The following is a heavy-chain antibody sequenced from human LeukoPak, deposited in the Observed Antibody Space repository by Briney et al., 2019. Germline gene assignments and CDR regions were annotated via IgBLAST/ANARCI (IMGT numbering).Heavy chain of an antibody. J-gene: IGHJ4*02. CDR2: ISSSGSTI. CDR1: GFTFSNYW. Sequence: GGSLRLSCAASGFTFSNYWMSWVRQAPGKGLEWVSYISSSGSTIYYADSVKGRFTISRDNAKNSLYLQMNSLRAEDTAVYYCARDLRYSSSWYTIDYWGQGTLVTVSS. V-gene: IGHV3-11*01. CDR3: ARDLRYSSSWYTIDY. D-gene: IGHD6-13*01.